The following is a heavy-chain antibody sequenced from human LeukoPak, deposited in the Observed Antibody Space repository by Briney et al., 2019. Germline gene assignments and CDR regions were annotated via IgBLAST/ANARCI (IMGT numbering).Heavy chain of an antibody. Sequence: GGSLRLSCAASGSTFSNHGMHWVRQAPGKGLEWVAVIWYDGSKKYYGDSVKGRFTISRDDSKNTLYLQMNSLRAEDTAVYYCAREASDYYRDFWGQGTLVTVSS. CDR1: GSTFSNHG. J-gene: IGHJ4*02. D-gene: IGHD3-3*01. CDR2: IWYDGSKK. V-gene: IGHV3-33*01. CDR3: AREASDYYRDF.